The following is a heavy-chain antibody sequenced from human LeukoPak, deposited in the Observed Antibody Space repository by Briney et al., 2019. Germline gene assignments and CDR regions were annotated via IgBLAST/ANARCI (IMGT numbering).Heavy chain of an antibody. CDR3: ARGWSYADY. Sequence: SETLSLTCTVSGDSLGSYYWSWIRQPAGKGLQRIGRIYTSGSTMYNPSLKSRVTMSVDASKNQFSLKLRSVTAADTAVYYCARGWSYADYWGQGTLVTVSS. D-gene: IGHD3-16*01. CDR2: IYTSGST. CDR1: GDSLGSYY. J-gene: IGHJ4*02. V-gene: IGHV4-4*07.